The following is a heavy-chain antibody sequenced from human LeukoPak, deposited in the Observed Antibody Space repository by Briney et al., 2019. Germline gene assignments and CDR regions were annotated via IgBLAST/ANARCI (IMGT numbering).Heavy chain of an antibody. J-gene: IGHJ6*03. V-gene: IGHV3-30*02. D-gene: IGHD3-10*01. Sequence: PGGSLRLSCAASKFTFSSYAMHWVRQAPGKGLEWVAFIRYDGSNKYYADSVKGRFTISRDNSKNTLYLQMDSLRAEDTAVYYCAKNYGLGSHYNSYYYYYMDVWGKGTTVTVSS. CDR3: AKNYGLGSHYNSYYYYYMDV. CDR2: IRYDGSNK. CDR1: KFTFSSYA.